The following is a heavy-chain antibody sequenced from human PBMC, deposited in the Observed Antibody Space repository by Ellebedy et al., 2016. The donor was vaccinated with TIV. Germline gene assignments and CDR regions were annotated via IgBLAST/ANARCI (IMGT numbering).Heavy chain of an antibody. CDR3: SPSDNWRFDY. D-gene: IGHD1-1*01. CDR2: INTNNGIP. J-gene: IGHJ4*02. CDR1: GYTSTGYG. Sequence: AASVKVSCKASGYTSTGYGVNWVRQAPGQGLEWMGWINTNNGIPTYAHGFTGRFVFSFDTSVTTAFLQISSLKAEDTAVYYCSPSDNWRFDYWGQGTLVTVSS. V-gene: IGHV7-4-1*02.